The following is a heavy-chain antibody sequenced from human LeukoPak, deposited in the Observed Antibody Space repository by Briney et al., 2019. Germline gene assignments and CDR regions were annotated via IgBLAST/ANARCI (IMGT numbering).Heavy chain of an antibody. CDR1: VGSTSSYY. CDR3: ASNRGYSGYVFDY. J-gene: IGHJ4*02. CDR2: IYTSSST. V-gene: IGHV4-4*09. D-gene: IGHD5-12*01. Sequence: SEILSLTCTVSVGSTSSYYWSWILQPPGKGLEGIGYIYTSSSTNYNPSLNTRDTISVDTTKNQFSLKLSSVTAADTAVYYCASNRGYSGYVFDYWGQGTLVTVSS.